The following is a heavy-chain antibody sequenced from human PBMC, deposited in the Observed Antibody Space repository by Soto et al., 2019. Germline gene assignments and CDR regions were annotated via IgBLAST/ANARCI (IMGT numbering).Heavy chain of an antibody. CDR2: IYSGGST. CDR3: ARMGDSSGYSGGFDP. J-gene: IGHJ5*02. V-gene: IGHV3-66*01. CDR1: GFTVSSNY. D-gene: IGHD3-22*01. Sequence: PGGSLRLSCAASGFTVSSNYMSWVRQAPGKGLEWVSVIYSGGSTYYADSVKGRFTISGDNSKNTLYLQMNSLRAEDTAVYYCARMGDSSGYSGGFDPWGQGTLVTVSS.